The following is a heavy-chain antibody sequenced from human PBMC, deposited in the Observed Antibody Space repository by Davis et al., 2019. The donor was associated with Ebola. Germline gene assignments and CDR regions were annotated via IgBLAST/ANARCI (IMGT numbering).Heavy chain of an antibody. CDR2: MNPNSGDT. V-gene: IGHV1-8*01. CDR1: GYTFTSYD. D-gene: IGHD3-10*01. CDR3: ARERAYYYGSGSSFDY. J-gene: IGHJ4*02. Sequence: AASVKVSCKASGYTFTSYDINWVRQATGQGLEWMGWMNPNSGDTGYAQKFQGRVTMTRNTSISTAYMELSSLRSEDTAVYYCARERAYYYGSGSSFDYWGQGTLVTVSS.